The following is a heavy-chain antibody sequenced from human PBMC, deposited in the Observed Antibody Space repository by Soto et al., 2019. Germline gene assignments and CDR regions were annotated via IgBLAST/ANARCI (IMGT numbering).Heavy chain of an antibody. V-gene: IGHV1-69*02. Sequence: QVQLVQSGAEVKKPGSSVKVSCKASGGTFSSYTISWVRQAPRQGLEWMGRIIPILGIANYAQKFQGRVTITADKCTCSAYMELSSLRSEGTAVYYCARGCSSTSCHNWFDPWGQGTLVTVSS. J-gene: IGHJ5*02. D-gene: IGHD2-2*01. CDR3: ARGCSSTSCHNWFDP. CDR1: GGTFSSYT. CDR2: IIPILGIA.